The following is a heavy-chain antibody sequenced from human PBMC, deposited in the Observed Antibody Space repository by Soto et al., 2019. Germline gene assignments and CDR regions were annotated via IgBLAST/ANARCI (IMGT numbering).Heavy chain of an antibody. CDR2: IYYSGST. Sequence: SDTLSPPRTIPGCPIPRYHWSWIRQPPGKGLEWIGYIYYSGSTNYNPSLKSRVTISVDTSKNQFSLKLSSVTAADTAVYYCASLDVGYYYYMDVWGKGTTVT. CDR3: ASLDVGYYYYMDV. V-gene: IGHV4-59*08. J-gene: IGHJ6*03. CDR1: GCPIPRYH.